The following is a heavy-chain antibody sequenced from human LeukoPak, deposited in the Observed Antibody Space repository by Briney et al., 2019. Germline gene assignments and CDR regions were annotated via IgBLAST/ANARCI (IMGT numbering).Heavy chain of an antibody. D-gene: IGHD2-2*01. CDR1: GFTFDAYT. J-gene: IGHJ4*02. Sequence: PGGSLRLSCAASGFTFDAYTISWVRKAPGKGLEWVSGINWSGGSTGYADSVKGRFTISRDNAKNSLSLQMNSLRAEDTALYHCARGKSSSTGAQPDYWGQGTLVTVSS. V-gene: IGHV3-20*01. CDR2: INWSGGST. CDR3: ARGKSSSTGAQPDY.